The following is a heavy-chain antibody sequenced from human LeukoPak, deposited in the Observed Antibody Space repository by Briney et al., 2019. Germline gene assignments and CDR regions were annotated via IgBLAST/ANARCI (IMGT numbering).Heavy chain of an antibody. CDR2: IFTSGNT. CDR3: ARWYYDSSGYYFDY. Sequence: SETLSLTCTISGGSISDNQWCWIRQPAGKGLEWIGRIFTSGNTDYNPSLKSRVTMSLDTSKSQFSLNLSSATAADTAVYYCARWYYDSSGYYFDYWGQGTLVTVSS. D-gene: IGHD3-22*01. CDR1: GGSISDNQ. J-gene: IGHJ4*02. V-gene: IGHV4-4*07.